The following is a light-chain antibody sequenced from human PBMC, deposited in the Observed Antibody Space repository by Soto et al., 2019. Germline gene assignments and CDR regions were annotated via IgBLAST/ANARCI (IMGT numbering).Light chain of an antibody. J-gene: IGKJ5*01. CDR1: QSVSSNY. Sequence: EIVLTQSPATLSLSPGDRATLSCGASQSVSSNYFAWYQQKPGLAPRLLIYETSSRATGVPDRFSGSGSGTDFTLIISRLEPEDLAVYYCQQYGSSVITFGQGTRLEIK. V-gene: IGKV3D-20*01. CDR3: QQYGSSVIT. CDR2: ETS.